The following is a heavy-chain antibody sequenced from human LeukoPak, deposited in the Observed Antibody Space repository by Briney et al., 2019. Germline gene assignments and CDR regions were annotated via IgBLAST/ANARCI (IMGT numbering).Heavy chain of an antibody. CDR1: GFTFSSYS. V-gene: IGHV3-21*01. CDR2: ISSSSSYI. J-gene: IGHJ4*02. CDR3: ARESGIVGATVDY. Sequence: GGSLRLSCAASGFTFSSYSMNWVRQAPGKGLEWVSSISSSSSYICYADSVKGRFTISRDNAKNSLYLQMNSLRAEDTAVYYCARESGIVGATVDYWGQGTLVTVSS. D-gene: IGHD1-26*01.